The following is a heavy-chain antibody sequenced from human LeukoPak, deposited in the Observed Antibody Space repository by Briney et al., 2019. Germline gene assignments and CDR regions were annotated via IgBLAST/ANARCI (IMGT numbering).Heavy chain of an antibody. J-gene: IGHJ4*02. Sequence: PGGSLRLSCAASGFTFSSYAMSWVRQAPGKGLEWVSAISGSGGSTYYADSVKGRFTISRDNSKNTLYLQMNSLRAEDTAVYYCAKDSPPYGEGRVPTFDYWGQGTLVTVSS. D-gene: IGHD4-17*01. CDR2: ISGSGGST. V-gene: IGHV3-23*01. CDR1: GFTFSSYA. CDR3: AKDSPPYGEGRVPTFDY.